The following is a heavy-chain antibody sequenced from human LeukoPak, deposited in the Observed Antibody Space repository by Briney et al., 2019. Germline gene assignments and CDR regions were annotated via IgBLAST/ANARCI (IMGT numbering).Heavy chain of an antibody. CDR1: GGSFSGYY. Sequence: SETLSLTCAVSGGSFSGYYWSWIRQPPGKGLEWIGEINHSGSTNYNPSLKSRVTISVDTSKNQFSLKLSSVTAADTAVYYCARVSVHCGGDCYFDYWGQGTLVTVSS. CDR2: INHSGST. CDR3: ARVSVHCGGDCYFDY. V-gene: IGHV4-34*01. J-gene: IGHJ4*02. D-gene: IGHD2-21*02.